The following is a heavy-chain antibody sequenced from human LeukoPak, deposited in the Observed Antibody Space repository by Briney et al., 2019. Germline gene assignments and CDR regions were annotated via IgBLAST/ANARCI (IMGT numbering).Heavy chain of an antibody. V-gene: IGHV3-7*01. J-gene: IGHJ4*02. D-gene: IGHD2/OR15-2a*01. CDR3: SSQPAVIDLDF. CDR2: IKPDGSGK. CDR1: GFSFSSYW. Sequence: GGSLRLSCAASGFSFSSYWMTWVRQVPGKGLEWVANIKPDGSGKHYVDSVKGRFTISRDNAKSSLYLQMDSLRVEDTAGYYCSSQPAVIDLDFWGQGALVTVPS.